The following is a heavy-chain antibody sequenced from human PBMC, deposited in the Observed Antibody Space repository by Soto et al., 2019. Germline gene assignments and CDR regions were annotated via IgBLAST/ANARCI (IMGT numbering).Heavy chain of an antibody. D-gene: IGHD2-21*02. CDR2: IIPMSVTA. CDR1: GGTFSKHG. V-gene: IGHV1-69*12. Sequence: QVQLVQSGAEVKKPGSSVKVSCKASGGTFSKHGISWVRQAPGQGLEWMGGIIPMSVTANYAQKFQGRVTINADESTRTAYMELSRLRSEDTAVYYCARDGSYCGGDCYFALEYWGQGTLVTVSS. CDR3: ARDGSYCGGDCYFALEY. J-gene: IGHJ4*02.